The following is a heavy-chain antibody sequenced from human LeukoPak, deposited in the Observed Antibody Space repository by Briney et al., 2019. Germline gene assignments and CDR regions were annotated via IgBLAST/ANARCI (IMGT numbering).Heavy chain of an antibody. Sequence: PGGSPRLSCAASGFIFSTYNMNWVRQAPGKGLEWVSSISSSSSYIYYADSVKGRFTVSRDTAKNSLYLQMNGLRAEDTAVYYCARDLKGYCSGGGCPHAFDIWGQGTMVTVSS. J-gene: IGHJ3*02. CDR1: GFIFSTYN. D-gene: IGHD2-15*01. V-gene: IGHV3-21*01. CDR3: ARDLKGYCSGGGCPHAFDI. CDR2: ISSSSSYI.